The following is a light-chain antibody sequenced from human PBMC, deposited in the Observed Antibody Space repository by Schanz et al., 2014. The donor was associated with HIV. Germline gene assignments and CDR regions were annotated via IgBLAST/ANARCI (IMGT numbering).Light chain of an antibody. CDR1: QTVSSSS. CDR2: GAS. V-gene: IGKV3-20*01. CDR3: QQSYSTSYT. J-gene: IGKJ2*01. Sequence: EIVLTQSPDTLSLSPGERATLSCRASQTVSSSSLAWYQQKPGQSPRLLIYGASTRATGIPDRFSGSGSGTDFTLTISSLEPEDFATYYCQQSYSTSYTFGQGTKLEIK.